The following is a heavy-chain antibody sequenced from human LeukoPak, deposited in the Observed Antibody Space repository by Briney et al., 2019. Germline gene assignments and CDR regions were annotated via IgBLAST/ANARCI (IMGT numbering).Heavy chain of an antibody. Sequence: QPGRSLRLSCAASGFTFSSYAMHWVRQAPGKGLEWVAVISYDGSNKYYADFVKGRFTISRDNSKNTLYLQMNSLRAEDTAVYYCARGEGYSSSSYDYWGQGTLVTVSS. CDR3: ARGEGYSSSSYDY. CDR2: ISYDGSNK. J-gene: IGHJ4*02. D-gene: IGHD6-6*01. CDR1: GFTFSSYA. V-gene: IGHV3-30-3*01.